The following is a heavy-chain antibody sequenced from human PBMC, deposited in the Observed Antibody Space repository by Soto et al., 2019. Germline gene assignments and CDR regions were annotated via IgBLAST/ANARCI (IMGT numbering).Heavy chain of an antibody. CDR2: ISYDGSNK. CDR1: GFTFSSYG. J-gene: IGHJ4*02. V-gene: IGHV3-30*18. CDR3: AKDAGVIVATIAGAGEVYFYY. D-gene: IGHD5-12*01. Sequence: QVQLVESGGGVDQPGMSLRLSCAASGFTFSSYGMHWVRQAPGKGLAWVAVISYDGSNKYYADSVKGRFTSSRDHSKNTLYREMNSLRAEATAVYYCAKDAGVIVATIAGAGEVYFYYCGQGTLVTVSS.